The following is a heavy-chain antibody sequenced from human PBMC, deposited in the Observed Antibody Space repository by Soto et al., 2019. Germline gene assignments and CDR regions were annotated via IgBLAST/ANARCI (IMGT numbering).Heavy chain of an antibody. Sequence: QVQLVQSGAEVKPPGASVKVSCNASGYSFTGHYMHWVRQVSGKRLEFLGWLKHDNGGTYYAPKCQGSFKFTMETSTTTACKELSGLLSVDTAVYYCARDLVPLGSGSPCPTYGMDLWGQGTTVAVSS. J-gene: IGHJ6*02. CDR2: LKHDNGGT. D-gene: IGHD3-10*01. CDR3: ARDLVPLGSGSPCPTYGMDL. V-gene: IGHV1-2*02. CDR1: GYSFTGHY.